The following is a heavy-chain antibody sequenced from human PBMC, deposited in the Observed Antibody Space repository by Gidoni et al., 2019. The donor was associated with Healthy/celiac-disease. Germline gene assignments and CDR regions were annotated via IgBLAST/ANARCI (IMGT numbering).Heavy chain of an antibody. D-gene: IGHD4-4*01. CDR1: GFTFDDYA. CDR2: ISWNSDSI. CDR3: AKEGDYRHFDY. V-gene: IGHV3-9*01. J-gene: IGHJ4*02. Sequence: EVQLVESGGGLVQPGRSLRLSCAASGFTFDDYAMHWVRQTPGKGLEWVSGISWNSDSIGYADSVKGRFTISRDNAKNSLYLQMNSLRAEDTALYFCAKEGDYRHFDYWGQGTLVTVSS.